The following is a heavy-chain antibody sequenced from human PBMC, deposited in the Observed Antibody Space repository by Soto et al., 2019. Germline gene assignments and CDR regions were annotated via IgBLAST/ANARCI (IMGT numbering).Heavy chain of an antibody. CDR2: ISYDGSNK. V-gene: IGHV3-30*18. D-gene: IGHD1-26*01. CDR3: AKDLMGSYSDAFDI. J-gene: IGHJ3*02. Sequence: PGGSLRLSCAASGFTFSSYSMNWARQAPGKGLEWVAVISYDGSNKYYADSVKGRFTISRDNSKNTLYLQMNSLRAEDTAVYYCAKDLMGSYSDAFDIWGQGTMVTVSS. CDR1: GFTFSSYS.